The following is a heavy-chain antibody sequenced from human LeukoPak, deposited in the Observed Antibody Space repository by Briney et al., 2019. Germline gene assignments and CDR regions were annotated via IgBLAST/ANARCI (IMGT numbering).Heavy chain of an antibody. CDR3: ARGRRYSPLDY. J-gene: IGHJ4*02. CDR1: GFTFSSYA. V-gene: IGHV3-30*04. D-gene: IGHD2-15*01. Sequence: QPGGSLRLSCAASGFTFSSYAMYWVRQAPGKGLEWVAVISYDGSDKFYADSVKGRFTISRDSSKNTLYLQMNSLRPEDTAVYYCARGRRYSPLDYWGQGTLVTVSS. CDR2: ISYDGSDK.